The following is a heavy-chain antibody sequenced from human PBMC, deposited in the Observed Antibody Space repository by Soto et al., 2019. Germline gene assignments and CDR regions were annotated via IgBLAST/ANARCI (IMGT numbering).Heavy chain of an antibody. D-gene: IGHD6-13*01. V-gene: IGHV1-69*04. CDR2: VLPFLDIT. CDR3: ARDRDNSNWPNFDS. Sequence: QVQLVQSGSEVKKPGSSVRVSCKTSGGTFSIYTISWVRQAPGQGLEWMGRVLPFLDITSYSQSFQGRVTISAXRXPTTAYMELSSLRSEDTAVYYCARDRDNSNWPNFDSWGQGTLVTVSS. J-gene: IGHJ4*02. CDR1: GGTFSIYT.